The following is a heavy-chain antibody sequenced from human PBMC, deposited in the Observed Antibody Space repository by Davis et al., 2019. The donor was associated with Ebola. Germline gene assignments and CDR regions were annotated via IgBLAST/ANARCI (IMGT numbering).Heavy chain of an antibody. CDR2: ISYDGSNK. V-gene: IGHV3-30-3*01. D-gene: IGHD6-6*01. CDR3: ARDRQLVPWFDP. Sequence: PGGSLRLSCAASGFTFSSYAMHWVRQAPGKGLEWVAVISYDGSNKYYADSVKGRFTTSRDNSKNTLYLQMNSLRAEDTAVYYCARDRQLVPWFDPWGQGTLATVSS. J-gene: IGHJ5*02. CDR1: GFTFSSYA.